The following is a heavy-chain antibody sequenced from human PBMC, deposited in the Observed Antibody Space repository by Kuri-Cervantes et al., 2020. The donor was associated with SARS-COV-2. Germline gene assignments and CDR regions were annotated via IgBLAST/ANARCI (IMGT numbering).Heavy chain of an antibody. CDR1: GGSISSYY. D-gene: IGHD5-24*01. Sequence: SETLSLTCTVSGGSISSYYWSWIRQPAGKGLEWIGRIYTSGSTNYNPSLKSRVTISLDTSNNQVSLRLTSATAADTAVYYWWKVSWLQLWHRYSDSWGQGTLVTVSS. J-gene: IGHJ4*02. V-gene: IGHV4-4*07. CDR2: IYTSGST. CDR3: WKVSWLQLWHRYSDS.